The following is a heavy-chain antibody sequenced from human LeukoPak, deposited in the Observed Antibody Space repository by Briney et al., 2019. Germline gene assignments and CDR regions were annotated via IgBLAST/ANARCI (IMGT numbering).Heavy chain of an antibody. J-gene: IGHJ4*02. D-gene: IGHD3-10*01. CDR1: GFTFDDYG. CDR3: ARRRVTFVRGVDITSYYFDY. Sequence: TGGSLRLSCVASGFTFDDYGMSWVRQAPGKGLEWVSGINWNGGSTGYANSVKGRFTISRDNAKNSLYLQMNSLRAEDTALYYCARRRVTFVRGVDITSYYFDYWGQGTLVTVSS. CDR2: INWNGGST. V-gene: IGHV3-20*04.